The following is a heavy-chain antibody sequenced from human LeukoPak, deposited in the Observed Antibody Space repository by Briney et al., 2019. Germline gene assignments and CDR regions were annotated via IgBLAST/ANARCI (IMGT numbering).Heavy chain of an antibody. CDR1: GFTFSSYG. CDR3: AGDSSSFGGEGDAFDY. V-gene: IGHV3-33*08. CDR2: IWYDGSNK. J-gene: IGHJ4*02. D-gene: IGHD6-6*01. Sequence: PGGSLRLSCAASGFTFSSYGMHWVRQAPGKGLEWVAVIWYDGSNKYYADSVKGRFTISRDNSKNTLYLQMNSLRAEDTAVYYCAGDSSSFGGEGDAFDYWGQGTLVTVSS.